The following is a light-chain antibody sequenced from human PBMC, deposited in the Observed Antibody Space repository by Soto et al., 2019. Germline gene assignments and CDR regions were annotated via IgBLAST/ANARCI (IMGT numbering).Light chain of an antibody. CDR2: VND. CDR1: NSNIGNND. Sequence: QSVLTQPPSVSAAPGQKVTISCSGSNSNIGNNDVSWYQQVPGTAPKLLIYVNDKRPSAIPDRFSGSKSGTSATLDITGLQTGDEADYYCGSWDNSLRAGLFGGGTKLTVL. CDR3: GSWDNSLRAGL. J-gene: IGLJ3*02. V-gene: IGLV1-51*01.